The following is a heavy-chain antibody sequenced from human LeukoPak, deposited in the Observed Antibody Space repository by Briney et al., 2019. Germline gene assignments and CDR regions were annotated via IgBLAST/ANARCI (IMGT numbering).Heavy chain of an antibody. CDR1: GFTFSSYG. J-gene: IGHJ3*02. D-gene: IGHD2-15*01. V-gene: IGHV3-30*18. Sequence: AGGSLRLSCAASGFTFSSYGMHWVRQAPGKGLEWVAVISYDGSNKYYADSVKGRFTISRDNSKNTLYLQMNSLRAEDTAVYYCAKEDCSGGSCYSRALGAFDIWGQGTMVTVSS. CDR3: AKEDCSGGSCYSRALGAFDI. CDR2: ISYDGSNK.